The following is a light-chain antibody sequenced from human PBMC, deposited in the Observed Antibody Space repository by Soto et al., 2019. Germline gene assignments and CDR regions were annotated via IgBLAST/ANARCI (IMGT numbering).Light chain of an antibody. V-gene: IGLV1-44*01. CDR2: SDN. CDR3: AAWDDSLNGPV. CDR1: HSNIGTTT. J-gene: IGLJ3*02. Sequence: QSVLTQPPSASGTPGQRVTISCSGSHSNIGTTTVNWYQQLPGTAPKLLIYSDNQRPSGVPDRFSGSKSGTSASLAISGLQSEDEADYHCAAWDDSLNGPVFGGGTKLTVL.